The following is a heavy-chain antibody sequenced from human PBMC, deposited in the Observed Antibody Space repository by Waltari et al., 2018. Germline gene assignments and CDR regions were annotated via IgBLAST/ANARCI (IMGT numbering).Heavy chain of an antibody. V-gene: IGHV4-39*07. CDR3: ARLVADSYYYYYMDV. CDR1: GGSISSSSYY. CDR2: IYYSGST. D-gene: IGHD5-12*01. J-gene: IGHJ6*03. Sequence: QLHLQESGPGLVKPSETLSLTCTVSGGSISSSSYYWGWIRQPPGKGLEWIGSIYYSGSTHYNPSLKSRVTISVDTSKNQFSLKLSSVTAADTAVYYCARLVADSYYYYYMDVWGKGTTVTVSS.